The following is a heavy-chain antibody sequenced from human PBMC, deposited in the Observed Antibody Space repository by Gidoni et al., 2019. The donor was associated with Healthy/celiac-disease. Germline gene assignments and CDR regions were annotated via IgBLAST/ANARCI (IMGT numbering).Heavy chain of an antibody. J-gene: IGHJ4*02. CDR3: ARDLSGSYYVGYYFDY. V-gene: IGHV4-34*01. CDR2: INHSGST. Sequence: QVQLQQWGAGLLKPSETLSLTCAVYGGSFSGYYWSWIRQPPGKGLEWIGEINHSGSTNYNPSLKSRVTISVDTSKNQFSLKLSSVTAADTAVYYCARDLSGSYYVGYYFDYWGQGTLVTVSS. D-gene: IGHD1-26*01. CDR1: GGSFSGYY.